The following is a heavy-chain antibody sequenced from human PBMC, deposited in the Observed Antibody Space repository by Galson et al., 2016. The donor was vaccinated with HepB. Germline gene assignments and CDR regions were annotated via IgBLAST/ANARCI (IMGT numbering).Heavy chain of an antibody. CDR2: IKQDGSEK. J-gene: IGHJ4*02. CDR1: GFTFSSYW. Sequence: SLRLSCAASGFTFSSYWMSWVRQAPGKGLEWLANIKQDGSEKYYVDSVRGRFTISRDNAMNSLYLHMSSLRAEDTALYYCTRTISATAGIDWGQETLVTVSS. CDR3: TRTISATAGID. D-gene: IGHD6-13*01. V-gene: IGHV3-7*04.